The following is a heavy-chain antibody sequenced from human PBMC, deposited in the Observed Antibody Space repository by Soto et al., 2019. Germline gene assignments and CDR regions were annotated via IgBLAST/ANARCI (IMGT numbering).Heavy chain of an antibody. CDR1: GFTFSSYS. CDR3: ARSNRPARTNYMDV. CDR2: ISSSSSYI. D-gene: IGHD2-8*01. Sequence: PGGSLRLSCAASGFTFSSYSMNWVRQAPGKGLEWVSSISSSSSYIYYADSVEGRFSISRDNAKNSLYVQMNSLRAEDTAVYYCARSNRPARTNYMDVWGKGTTVTVSS. J-gene: IGHJ6*03. V-gene: IGHV3-21*01.